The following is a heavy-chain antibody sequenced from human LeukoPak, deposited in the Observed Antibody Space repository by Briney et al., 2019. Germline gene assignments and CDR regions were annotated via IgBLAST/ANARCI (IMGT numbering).Heavy chain of an antibody. Sequence: PSETLSLTCAVYGGSFSDYYWSWIRQPPGKGLEWIGEINLSRSTNYNPSLKSRVTISLDTSQNQFSLKLSSVTAADTAVYYCASVVVTAISSHSDYWGQGTLVTVSS. CDR1: GGSFSDYY. D-gene: IGHD2-21*02. CDR3: ASVVVTAISSHSDY. V-gene: IGHV4-34*01. J-gene: IGHJ4*02. CDR2: INLSRST.